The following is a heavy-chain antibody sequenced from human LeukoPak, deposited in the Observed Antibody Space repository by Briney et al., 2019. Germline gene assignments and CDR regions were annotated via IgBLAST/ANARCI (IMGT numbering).Heavy chain of an antibody. CDR1: GFTFSSYA. Sequence: GGSLCLSCAASGFTFSSYAMSWVRPAPGKGLEWVSAISGSGGSTYYSDSVKGRFTITRDNSKNTLYLQMNSLRAEDTAVYYCAKDRWELLGYFDYWGQGTLVTVSS. D-gene: IGHD1-26*01. J-gene: IGHJ4*02. CDR3: AKDRWELLGYFDY. V-gene: IGHV3-23*01. CDR2: ISGSGGST.